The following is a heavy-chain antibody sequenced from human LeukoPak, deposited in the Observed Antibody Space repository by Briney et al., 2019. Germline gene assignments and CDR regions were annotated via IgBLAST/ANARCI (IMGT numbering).Heavy chain of an antibody. CDR2: IGNDGRT. Sequence: GGSLRLSCAASGFTVSSSYMSWVRQAPGKGLECVSVIGNDGRTYYANSVKGRFTISRDISQNMVYLQVNSLRDDDTAVYYCARDDTSGGYYEFGYWGQGALLIVSS. J-gene: IGHJ4*02. CDR1: GFTVSSSY. D-gene: IGHD6-19*01. CDR3: ARDDTSGGYYEFGY. V-gene: IGHV3-53*01.